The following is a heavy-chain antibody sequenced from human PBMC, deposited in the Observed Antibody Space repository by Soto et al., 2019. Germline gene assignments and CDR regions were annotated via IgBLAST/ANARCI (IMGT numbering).Heavy chain of an antibody. CDR3: ARLVYDTRLNYMYSDF. Sequence: SETLSLTCAVSGVSLTSGNWWTWVRQSPQRGLEYIGEIFRDGTANYYPSFERRVAMSVDTSRNQFSLKLTSVTAADTAVYFCARLVYDTRLNYMYSDFWGPGTLVTVSS. D-gene: IGHD3-10*01. CDR1: GVSLTSGNW. CDR2: IFRDGTA. J-gene: IGHJ4*02. V-gene: IGHV4-4*02.